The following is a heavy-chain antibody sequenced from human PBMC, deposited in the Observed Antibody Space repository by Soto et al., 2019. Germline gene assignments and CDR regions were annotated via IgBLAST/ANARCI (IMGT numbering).Heavy chain of an antibody. V-gene: IGHV4-34*01. CDR2: INHSGST. J-gene: IGHJ6*03. D-gene: IGHD6-6*01. CDR3: ARGPDSSSSEYYYYYYMDV. CDR1: GGSFSGYY. Sequence: SETLSLTCAVYGGSFSGYYWSWIRQPPGKGLEWIGEINHSGSTNYNPSLKSRVTISVDTSKNQFSLKLSSVTAADTAVYYCARGPDSSSSEYYYYYYMDVWGKGTTVTV.